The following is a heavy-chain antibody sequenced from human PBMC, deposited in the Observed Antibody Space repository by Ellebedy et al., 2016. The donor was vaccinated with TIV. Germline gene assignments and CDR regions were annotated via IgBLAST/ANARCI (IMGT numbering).Heavy chain of an antibody. J-gene: IGHJ4*02. V-gene: IGHV3-7*01. D-gene: IGHD3-3*01. CDR2: IKQDGSEK. Sequence: GESLKISCAASGFTFSNAWMSWVRQAPGKGLEWVANIKQDGSEKYYVDSVKGRFTISRDNAKNSLYLQMNSLRAEDTAVYYCARGPATIFGVVKPLDYWGQGTLVTVSS. CDR1: GFTFSNAW. CDR3: ARGPATIFGVVKPLDY.